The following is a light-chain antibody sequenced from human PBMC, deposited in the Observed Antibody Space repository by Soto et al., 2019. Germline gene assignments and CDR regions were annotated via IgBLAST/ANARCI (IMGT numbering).Light chain of an antibody. V-gene: IGKV3-15*01. CDR3: QQYNNWPPLN. J-gene: IGKJ4*01. Sequence: EILMTQSPATLSVSPGERATLSCRASQSVRSNLAWYQQKPGQAPRLLIYYSSTRATGIPCRFSGSGSGTEFSLFVSSLPSEDSAVYYCQQYNNWPPLNFGGGTNVEIK. CDR2: YSS. CDR1: QSVRSN.